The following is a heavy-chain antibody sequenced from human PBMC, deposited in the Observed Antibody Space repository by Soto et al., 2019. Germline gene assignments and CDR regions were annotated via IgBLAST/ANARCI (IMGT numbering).Heavy chain of an antibody. CDR3: VRDAPHYDILTGYYKGNWFDP. Sequence: SETLSLTCTVSGGSISSYYWSWIRQPPGKGLEWIGYIYYSGSTNYNPSLKSRVTISVDTSKNQFSLKLSSVTAADTAVFYCVRDAPHYDILTGYYKGNWFDPWGQGTLVTVS. CDR1: GGSISSYY. D-gene: IGHD3-9*01. CDR2: IYYSGST. V-gene: IGHV4-59*01. J-gene: IGHJ5*02.